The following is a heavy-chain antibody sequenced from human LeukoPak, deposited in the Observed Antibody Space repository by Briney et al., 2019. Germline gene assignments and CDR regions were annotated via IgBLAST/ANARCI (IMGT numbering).Heavy chain of an antibody. V-gene: IGHV4-59*01. CDR3: ATSNSSSWLFDY. D-gene: IGHD6-13*01. J-gene: IGHJ4*02. CDR2: IYYSGST. Sequence: SETLSLTCTVSGGSISSYYWSWIRQPPGKGLEWIGYIYYSGSTNYNPSLKSRVTISVDTSKNQFSLKLGSVTAADTAVYYCATSNSSSWLFDYWGQGTLVTVSS. CDR1: GGSISSYY.